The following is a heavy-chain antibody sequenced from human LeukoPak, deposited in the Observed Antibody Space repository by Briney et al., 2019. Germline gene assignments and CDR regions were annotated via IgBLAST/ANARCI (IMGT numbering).Heavy chain of an antibody. D-gene: IGHD5-18*01. CDR3: ARAGGYSYGYGYYYMDV. J-gene: IGHJ6*03. Sequence: SETLSLTCTVSGGSISSYYWSWIRQPPGKGLEWIGYIYTSGSTNYNPSLKSRVTISVDTSKNQFSLKLSSVTAADTAVYYCARAGGYSYGYGYYYMDVWGKGTTVTVSS. CDR1: GGSISSYY. V-gene: IGHV4-4*09. CDR2: IYTSGST.